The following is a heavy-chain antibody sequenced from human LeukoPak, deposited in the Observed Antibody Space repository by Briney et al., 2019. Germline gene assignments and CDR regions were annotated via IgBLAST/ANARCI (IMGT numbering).Heavy chain of an antibody. V-gene: IGHV3-74*03. CDR3: ARDRPYYDSSGLDYFDY. CDR2: INNDGSST. J-gene: IGHJ4*02. Sequence: PGGSLRLSCAASGFNFRNFWMYWVRQAPGKGLVWLSRINNDGSSTTYADAVKGRFTTSRDNAKNSVYLQMNSLRAEDTGVYYCARDRPYYDSSGLDYFDYWGQGTLVTVSS. CDR1: GFNFRNFW. D-gene: IGHD3-22*01.